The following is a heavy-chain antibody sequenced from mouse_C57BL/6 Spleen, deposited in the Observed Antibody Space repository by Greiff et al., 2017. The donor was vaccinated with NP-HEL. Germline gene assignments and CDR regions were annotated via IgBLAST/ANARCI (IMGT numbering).Heavy chain of an antibody. D-gene: IGHD2-2*01. V-gene: IGHV1-55*01. Sequence: QVQLQQPGAELVKPGASVKMSCKASGYTFTSYWITWVKQRPGQGLEWIGDIYPVSGSTNYNEKFKSKATLTVDTSSSTAYMQLSSLTSEDSAVYYCATMVTTRGAYFDYWGQGTTLTVSS. CDR1: GYTFTSYW. CDR2: IYPVSGST. CDR3: ATMVTTRGAYFDY. J-gene: IGHJ2*01.